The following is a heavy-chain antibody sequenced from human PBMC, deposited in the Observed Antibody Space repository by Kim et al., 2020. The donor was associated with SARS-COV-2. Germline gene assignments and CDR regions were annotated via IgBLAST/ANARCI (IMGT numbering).Heavy chain of an antibody. Sequence: GGSLRLSCAASGFTFSSYVMHWVRQAPGKGLEWVAVISYDGSNKYYADSVKGRFTISRDNSKNTLYLQMNSLRAEDTAVYYCARGRDRGPLYYYYGMDVWGQGTTVTVSS. CDR2: ISYDGSNK. J-gene: IGHJ6*02. CDR1: GFTFSSYV. CDR3: ARGRDRGPLYYYYGMDV. V-gene: IGHV3-33*05.